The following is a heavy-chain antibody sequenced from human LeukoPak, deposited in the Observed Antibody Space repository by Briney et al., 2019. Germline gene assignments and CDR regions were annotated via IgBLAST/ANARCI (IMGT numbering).Heavy chain of an antibody. CDR3: ARSHSRRSITYYYDSSGYHSQHGGRVYYMDV. Sequence: GGSLRLSCAASGFSFSTYAIHWVRQAPGKGLEWVAVISYDGSNKYSADSVKGRFTISRDNSKNTLYLRMNSLRVEDTAVYYCARSHSRRSITYYYDSSGYHSQHGGRVYYMDVWGKGTTVTVSS. D-gene: IGHD3-22*01. CDR1: GFSFSTYA. V-gene: IGHV3-30*04. CDR2: ISYDGSNK. J-gene: IGHJ6*03.